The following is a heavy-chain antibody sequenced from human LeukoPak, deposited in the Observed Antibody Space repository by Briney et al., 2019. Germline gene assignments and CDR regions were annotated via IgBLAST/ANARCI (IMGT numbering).Heavy chain of an antibody. Sequence: GGSLRLSCAASGFTFSRFWMSWVRQTPGKGLVWVSQIKTDGSYTIYADSVKGRFTISRDNAENTLYLQMNSLRAEDTAVYYCANGYNYGLDYWGPGTLVTVSS. CDR1: GFTFSRFW. V-gene: IGHV3-74*01. J-gene: IGHJ4*02. D-gene: IGHD5-18*01. CDR3: ANGYNYGLDY. CDR2: IKTDGSYT.